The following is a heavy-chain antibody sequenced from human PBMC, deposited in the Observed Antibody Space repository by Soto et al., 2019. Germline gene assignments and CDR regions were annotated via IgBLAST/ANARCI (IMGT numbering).Heavy chain of an antibody. D-gene: IGHD6-6*01. CDR2: IRDITNNFAT. J-gene: IGHJ6*02. Sequence: PGGSLRLSCAASGFTFGASAVHWVRQPPGKGLEWVARIRDITNNFATAHAASVKGRFTVSRDDSQNTAYLQMNSLKTEDTAVYYCARNPHSIAARPDREYYGMDVWGQGTTVTVSS. CDR1: GFTFGASA. CDR3: ARNPHSIAARPDREYYGMDV. V-gene: IGHV3-73*01.